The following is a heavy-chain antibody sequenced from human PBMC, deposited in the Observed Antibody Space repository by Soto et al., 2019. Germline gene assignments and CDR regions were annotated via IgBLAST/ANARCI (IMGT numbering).Heavy chain of an antibody. Sequence: SETLSLTCTVSGGSISSYYWSWIRQPPGKGLEWIGYSYYSGSTNYNPSLKSRVTISLDTSKNQFSLKLSSVTAADTAVYYCARVFRGQWLDYYYYGMDVWGQGTTVTVSS. D-gene: IGHD6-19*01. CDR3: ARVFRGQWLDYYYYGMDV. J-gene: IGHJ6*02. V-gene: IGHV4-59*01. CDR2: SYYSGST. CDR1: GGSISSYY.